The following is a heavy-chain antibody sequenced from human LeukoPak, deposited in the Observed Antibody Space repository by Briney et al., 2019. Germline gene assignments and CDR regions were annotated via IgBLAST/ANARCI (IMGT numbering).Heavy chain of an antibody. V-gene: IGHV4-39*07. CDR1: GGSIRSTTYY. J-gene: IGHJ4*02. D-gene: IGHD3-22*01. CDR3: ARAPHFFDTSGSRYYFDY. CDR2: IYYSGNT. Sequence: SETLSLTCSVSGGSIRSTTYYWGWNRQPPGKGLEWIGSIYYSGNTYYSPSLMSRVTISADTSKFQFSLILRSVTAADTAVYYCARAPHFFDTSGSRYYFDYWGQGALVTVSS.